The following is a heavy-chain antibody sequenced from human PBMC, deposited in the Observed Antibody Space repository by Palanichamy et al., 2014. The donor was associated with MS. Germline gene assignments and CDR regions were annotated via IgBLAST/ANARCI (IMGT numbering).Heavy chain of an antibody. CDR2: IFYTGTT. Sequence: HLQLQESGPGLVKPSETVSLTCTVSGDSLAVSDHYWDWIRQSPGKGLEWIGSIYIFYTGTTHYSPSLKSRVAISADTSKNQFSLKLTSVTAADTAVYYCARQGSTAKTGLGYWGQGTLVTVSS. J-gene: IGHJ4*02. CDR1: GDSLAVSDHY. D-gene: IGHD1-1*01. V-gene: IGHV4-39*01. CDR3: ARQGSTAKTGLGY.